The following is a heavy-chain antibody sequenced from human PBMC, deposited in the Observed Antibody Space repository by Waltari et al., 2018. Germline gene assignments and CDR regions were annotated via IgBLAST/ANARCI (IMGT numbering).Heavy chain of an antibody. CDR2: IFPGDSNT. J-gene: IGHJ4*02. D-gene: IGHD5-18*01. Sequence: EVQLVQSGAEVKKPGESLQISCEGSGYSFTIYWNGWVRQMPGKGLEWMGVIFPGDSNTKYSPSFRGQVTISADNSITTAYLQWSSLKASDTAIYFCARQPLHSYGIRHFDYWGQGTPVTVS. CDR3: ARQPLHSYGIRHFDY. CDR1: GYSFTIYW. V-gene: IGHV5-51*01.